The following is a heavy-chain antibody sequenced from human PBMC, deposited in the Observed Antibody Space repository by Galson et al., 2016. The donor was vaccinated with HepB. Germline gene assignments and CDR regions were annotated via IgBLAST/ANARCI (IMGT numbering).Heavy chain of an antibody. CDR2: LSSSGMTT. J-gene: IGHJ4*02. Sequence: SLRLSCAASGFTFSNYAMIWVRQAPGKGLEWVSGLSSSGMTTHYADSVEGRFTISRDNSKNTVYLQMNGLRVEDTAVYYCAKVKSDMGRDTPYYWGQGILVTVSS. CDR3: AKVKSDMGRDTPYY. V-gene: IGHV3-23*01. CDR1: GFTFSNYA. D-gene: IGHD2-21*02.